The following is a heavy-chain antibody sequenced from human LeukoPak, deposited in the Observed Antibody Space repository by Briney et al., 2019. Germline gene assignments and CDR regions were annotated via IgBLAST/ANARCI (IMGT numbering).Heavy chain of an antibody. V-gene: IGHV3-23*01. D-gene: IGHD3-22*01. J-gene: IGHJ4*02. CDR3: AKDYSRKYYYGSSGYYGYYFDY. CDR1: GFTFSSYA. CDR2: ISGSGGST. Sequence: GGSLRLSCAASGFTFSSYAMSWVRQAPGKGLEWVSAISGSGGSTYYADSVKGRFTISRDNSKNTLYLQMNSLRAEDTAVYYCAKDYSRKYYYGSSGYYGYYFDYWGQGTLVTVSS.